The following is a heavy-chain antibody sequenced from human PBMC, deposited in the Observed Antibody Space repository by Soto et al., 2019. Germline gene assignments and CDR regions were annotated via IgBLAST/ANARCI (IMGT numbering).Heavy chain of an antibody. Sequence: GGSVKVSCKASGGTFSSYIISWVRQAPGQGLEWMGRIIPILGITNYAQKFQGRVTITADKSTSTAYMELSSLRSEDTAVYYCARGLQGGPKNAFDIWGQGTMVTVSS. D-gene: IGHD2-15*01. V-gene: IGHV1-69*02. CDR1: GGTFSSYI. CDR3: ARGLQGGPKNAFDI. J-gene: IGHJ3*02. CDR2: IIPILGIT.